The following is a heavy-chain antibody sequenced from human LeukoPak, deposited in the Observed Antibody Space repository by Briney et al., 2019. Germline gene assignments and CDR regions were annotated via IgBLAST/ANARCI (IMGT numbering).Heavy chain of an antibody. CDR1: GFTFSNYN. CDR3: ASRASCGGDGYQFDY. J-gene: IGHJ4*02. Sequence: GGSLRLSCAASGFTFSNYNMNWVRQAPGKGLEWVSSISSSGSYIYYADSMEGRSTISRDNAKNSLYLQMNSRRAEDTAVYYCASRASCGGDGYQFDYWGQGTLVTVSS. D-gene: IGHD2-21*02. V-gene: IGHV3-21*01. CDR2: ISSSGSYI.